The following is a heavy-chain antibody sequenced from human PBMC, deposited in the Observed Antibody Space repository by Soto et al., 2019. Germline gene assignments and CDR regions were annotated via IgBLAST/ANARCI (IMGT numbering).Heavy chain of an antibody. D-gene: IGHD6-13*01. CDR3: TTLYSSSWYSYYYYYYGMDV. CDR1: GFTFSNAW. J-gene: IGHJ6*02. CDR2: IKSKTDGGTT. V-gene: IGHV3-15*01. Sequence: GGSLRLSCAASGFTFSNAWMSWVRQAPGKGLEWVGRIKSKTDGGTTDYAAPVKGRFTFSRDDSKNTLYLQMNSLKTEDTAVYYCTTLYSSSWYSYYYYYYGMDVWGQGTTVTVSS.